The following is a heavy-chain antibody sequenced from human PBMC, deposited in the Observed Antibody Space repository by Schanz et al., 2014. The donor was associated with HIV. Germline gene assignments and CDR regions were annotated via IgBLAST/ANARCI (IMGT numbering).Heavy chain of an antibody. CDR1: GFTFSSYG. D-gene: IGHD1-26*01. CDR3: ARTSRIVIPDRDPRLSYLYGMDV. J-gene: IGHJ6*02. CDR2: LWHDGSNK. Sequence: QVQLVESGGGVVQPGRSLRLSCAASGFTFSSYGMHWVRQAPGKGLEWVAVLWHDGSNKYYVDSVKDRFTISRDNSKNTLYLQMNGRRAEDTAVYYCARTSRIVIPDRDPRLSYLYGMDVWGQGTTVTVSS. V-gene: IGHV3-33*01.